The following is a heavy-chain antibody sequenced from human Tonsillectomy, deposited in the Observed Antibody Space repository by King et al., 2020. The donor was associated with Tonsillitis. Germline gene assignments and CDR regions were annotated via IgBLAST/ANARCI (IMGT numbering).Heavy chain of an antibody. J-gene: IGHJ4*02. CDR2: SYYSGST. CDR1: GVSISSGGYS. Sequence: QLQESGPGLVKPSQTLSLTCAVSGVSISSGGYSWSWIRQPLGKGLEWIGYSYYSGSTSYNPSLKSRVTISVDTSQNQFSLKLSSVTAADTAVYYCARETAVALFDYWGQGTLVTVSS. CDR3: ARETAVALFDY. V-gene: IGHV4-30-4*07. D-gene: IGHD6-19*01.